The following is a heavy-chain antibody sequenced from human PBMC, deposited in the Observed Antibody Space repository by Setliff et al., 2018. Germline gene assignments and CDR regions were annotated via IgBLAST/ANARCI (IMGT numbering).Heavy chain of an antibody. CDR2: MDPNSGNT. CDR1: GDTFSTYA. V-gene: IGHV1-8*03. J-gene: IGHJ6*02. Sequence: GASVKVSCKASGDTFSTYALSWVRQATGQGLEWVGWMDPNSGNTAYGRKFQDRVTITRNTSISTAYMELSSLRPEDTAVYYCARPGLPLRYYYGMDVWGQGTTVTVSS. CDR3: ARPGLPLRYYYGMDV.